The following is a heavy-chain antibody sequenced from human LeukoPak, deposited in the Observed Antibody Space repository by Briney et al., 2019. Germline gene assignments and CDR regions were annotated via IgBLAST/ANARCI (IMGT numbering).Heavy chain of an antibody. CDR2: INDSGGT. D-gene: IGHD1-20*01. V-gene: IGHV4-59*01. Sequence: SETLSLTCTVSGGSISSYYWSWIRQPPGKGLEWIGYINDSGGTKYNPSGKSRVTISMDTSKNQFSLKLTSVTAADTAVYYCARGARYNWNHGAFDIWGQGTMVTDSS. J-gene: IGHJ3*02. CDR1: GGSISSYY. CDR3: ARGARYNWNHGAFDI.